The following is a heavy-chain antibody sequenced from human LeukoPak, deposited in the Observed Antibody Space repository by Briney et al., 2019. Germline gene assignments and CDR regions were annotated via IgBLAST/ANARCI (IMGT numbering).Heavy chain of an antibody. CDR2: IYYSGST. D-gene: IGHD4-11*01. J-gene: IGHJ4*02. V-gene: IGHV4-59*08. CDR3: ARHAPTTVTTGKFDC. CDR1: GGSISRYS. Sequence: SETLSLTCTDSGGSISRYSWSWIRQPPGKGLEWIGYIYYSGSTNYNPSLKGRVTISVDTSKNQFSLRLSSVTAADTAVYYCARHAPTTVTTGKFDCWGQGTLVTVSS.